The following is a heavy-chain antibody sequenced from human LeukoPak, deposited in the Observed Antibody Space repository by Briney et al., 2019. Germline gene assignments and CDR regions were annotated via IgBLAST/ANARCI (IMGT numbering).Heavy chain of an antibody. CDR2: TYYSGST. CDR3: ARHGGGTVTTLDY. J-gene: IGHJ4*02. Sequence: PSETLSLTCTVSGGSISSSSYYWGWIRQPPGKGLEWIGYTYYSGSTNYNPSLKSRVTISVDTSKNQFSLKLSSVTAADTAVYYCARHGGGTVTTLDYWGQGTLVTVSS. V-gene: IGHV4-61*05. CDR1: GGSISSSSYY. D-gene: IGHD4-17*01.